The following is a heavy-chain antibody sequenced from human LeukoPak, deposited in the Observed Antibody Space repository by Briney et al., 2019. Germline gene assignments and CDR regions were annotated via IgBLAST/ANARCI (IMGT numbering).Heavy chain of an antibody. J-gene: IGHJ2*01. CDR1: GFTFGDYA. D-gene: IGHD2/OR15-2a*01. V-gene: IGHV3-23*01. CDR3: TTEAKLWWYFDL. Sequence: GRSLRLSCTASGFTFGDYAMSWVRQAPGKGLEWVSAISGSGGSTYYADSVKGRFTISRDNSKNTLYLQMNSLRAEDTAVYYCTTEAKLWWYFDLWGRGTLVTVSS. CDR2: ISGSGGST.